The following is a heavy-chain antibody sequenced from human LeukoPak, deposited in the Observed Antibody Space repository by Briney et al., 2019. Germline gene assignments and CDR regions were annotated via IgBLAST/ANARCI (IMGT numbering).Heavy chain of an antibody. Sequence: PGGSLRLSCAASGFTFSSYWMSRVRQAPGKGLEWVSTINWNGGSTGYADSVKGRFTISRDNAKNSLYLQMNSLRAEDTALYYCARVSDISVAAYFDYWGQGTLVTVSS. CDR2: INWNGGST. CDR1: GFTFSSYW. CDR3: ARVSDISVAAYFDY. J-gene: IGHJ4*02. V-gene: IGHV3-20*04. D-gene: IGHD6-19*01.